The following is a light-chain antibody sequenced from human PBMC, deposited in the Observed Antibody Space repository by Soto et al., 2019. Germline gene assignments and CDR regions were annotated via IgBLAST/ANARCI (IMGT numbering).Light chain of an antibody. CDR1: QSVRNN. Sequence: EIVMTQSPATLSVSPGERATLSCRASQSVRNNLAWYQQKPGQAPRLLIFGASSRATGIPARFSGSGSGTDFTPPITSLQSEDSAIYYCQHYNNLPLTFGGGTKVEIK. J-gene: IGKJ4*01. V-gene: IGKV3-15*01. CDR2: GAS. CDR3: QHYNNLPLT.